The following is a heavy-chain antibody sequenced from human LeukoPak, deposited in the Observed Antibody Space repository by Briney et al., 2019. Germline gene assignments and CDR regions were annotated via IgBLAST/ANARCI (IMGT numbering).Heavy chain of an antibody. CDR1: GFTFSSYA. CDR3: AKDLYDFWSGYPYYFDY. J-gene: IGHJ4*02. CDR2: ISGSGGST. D-gene: IGHD3-3*01. Sequence: PGGSLRLSCAASGFTFSSYAMSWVRQAPGKELEWVSAISGSGGSTYYADSVKGRFTISRDNSKNTLYLQMNSLRAEDTAVYYCAKDLYDFWSGYPYYFDYWGQGTLVTVSS. V-gene: IGHV3-23*01.